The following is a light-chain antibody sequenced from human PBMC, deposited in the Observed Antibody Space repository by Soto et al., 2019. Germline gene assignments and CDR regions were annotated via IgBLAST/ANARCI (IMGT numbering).Light chain of an antibody. J-gene: IGLJ3*02. CDR3: SSYTSSSFWV. Sequence: QSALTQPASVSGSPGQSINISCNGTSSDVGGYNYVSWYQQHPGKAPKLMIYEVSNRPSGVSNRFSGSKSGNTASLTISGLQAEDEADYYCSSYTSSSFWVFGGGAKLTVL. CDR1: SSDVGGYNY. V-gene: IGLV2-14*01. CDR2: EVS.